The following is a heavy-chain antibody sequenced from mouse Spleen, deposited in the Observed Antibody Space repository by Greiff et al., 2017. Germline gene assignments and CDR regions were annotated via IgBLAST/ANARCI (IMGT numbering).Heavy chain of an antibody. J-gene: IGHJ2*01. Sequence: QVQLQQSGAELVRPGASVTLSCKASGYTFTDYEMHWVKQTPVHGLEWIGAIDPETGGTAYNQKFKGKAILTADKSSSTAYMELRSLTSEDSAVYYCTKGDYDRDFDYWGQGTTLTVSS. CDR2: IDPETGGT. CDR3: TKGDYDRDFDY. V-gene: IGHV1-15*01. CDR1: GYTFTDYE. D-gene: IGHD2-4*01.